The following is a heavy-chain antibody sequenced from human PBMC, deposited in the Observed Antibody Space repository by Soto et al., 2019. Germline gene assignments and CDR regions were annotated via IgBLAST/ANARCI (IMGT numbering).Heavy chain of an antibody. D-gene: IGHD6-6*01. Sequence: SETLSLTCTVSGGSIRSDDYYWTWIRQPPGEGLEWIGYIYYTGRTLYNPSLKSRVTISIDTSKNPFSLRLSYVSAADTAVYYCARELSNSPDYFDGWGQGTLVTVSS. J-gene: IGHJ4*02. CDR3: ARELSNSPDYFDG. CDR1: GGSIRSDDYY. CDR2: IYYTGRT. V-gene: IGHV4-30-4*01.